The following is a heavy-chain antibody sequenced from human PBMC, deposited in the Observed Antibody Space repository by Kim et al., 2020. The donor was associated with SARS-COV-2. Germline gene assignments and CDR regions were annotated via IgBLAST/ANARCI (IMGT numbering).Heavy chain of an antibody. CDR3: ERDVGVEFDH. CDR1: GLDISLYW. J-gene: IGHJ4*02. CDR2: IKEDGSEK. V-gene: IGHV3-7*03. D-gene: IGHD2-2*01. Sequence: GGSLRLSCVASGLDISLYWMTWVRQAPGKGLEWVANIKEDGSEKYYGDSVKGRISISRDNAKNSLYLQMNSLRAGDTAVDYCERDVGVEFDHWGRGTLVTVPS.